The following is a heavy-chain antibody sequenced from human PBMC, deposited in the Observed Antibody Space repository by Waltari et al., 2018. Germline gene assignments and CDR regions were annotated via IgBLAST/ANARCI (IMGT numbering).Heavy chain of an antibody. J-gene: IGHJ5*02. Sequence: QLRLQESGPGLVKPSDTLSLPCTVSGGSISSTNYYCGGIRQPPGKGLEWIGSIYYSGHPHYHPSLKSRGTTSAETSKNQFSLKLSSVTAADTAVYYCARHQYCVVVSATWFDPWGQGTLVTVSS. D-gene: IGHD2-21*02. CDR1: GGSISSTNYY. CDR2: IYYSGHP. CDR3: ARHQYCVVVSATWFDP. V-gene: IGHV4-39*01.